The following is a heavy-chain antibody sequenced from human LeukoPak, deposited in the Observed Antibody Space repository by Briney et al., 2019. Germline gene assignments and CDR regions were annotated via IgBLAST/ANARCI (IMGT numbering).Heavy chain of an antibody. J-gene: IGHJ4*02. Sequence: GGSLRLSCAASGFTFSSYAMHWVRQAPGKGLEWVAVISYDGSNKYYADSVKGRFTISRDNTKNSLYLQMNSLRVEGTAVFYCARDQYDTWSRRGNFDSWGQGTLVIVSS. D-gene: IGHD3-3*01. CDR3: ARDQYDTWSRRGNFDS. V-gene: IGHV3-30-3*01. CDR1: GFTFSSYA. CDR2: ISYDGSNK.